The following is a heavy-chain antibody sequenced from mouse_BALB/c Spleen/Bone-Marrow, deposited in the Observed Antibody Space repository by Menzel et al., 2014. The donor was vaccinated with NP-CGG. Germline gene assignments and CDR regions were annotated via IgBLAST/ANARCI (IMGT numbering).Heavy chain of an antibody. Sequence: EVQLQQSGTVLARPGASVTMSCKASGYSFTSYWMHWVKQRPGRGLEWIGAIYPGNSDTSYNQKFKGKAKLTAVTSASTAYMELSSLTNEDAAVYYCTRLAAFDYWGQGTTLTVSS. CDR1: GYSFTSYW. CDR2: IYPGNSDT. J-gene: IGHJ2*01. CDR3: TRLAAFDY. D-gene: IGHD3-3*01. V-gene: IGHV1-5*01.